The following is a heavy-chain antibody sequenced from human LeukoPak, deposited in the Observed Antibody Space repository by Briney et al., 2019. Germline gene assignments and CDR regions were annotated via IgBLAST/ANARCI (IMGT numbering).Heavy chain of an antibody. CDR2: IYSGGTT. V-gene: IGHV3-53*01. CDR3: ARGWNYGKY. Sequence: PGGSLRLSCVVSGLTVSANYMSWVRQAPGKGLEWVLVIYSGGTTYYADSVKGRFTISRDTSKNILYLQMNSLRAEDTAVYYCARGWNYGKYWGQGTLVTVSS. J-gene: IGHJ4*02. D-gene: IGHD1-7*01. CDR1: GLTVSANY.